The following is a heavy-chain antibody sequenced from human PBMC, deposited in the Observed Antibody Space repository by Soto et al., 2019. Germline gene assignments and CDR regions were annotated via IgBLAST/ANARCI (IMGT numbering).Heavy chain of an antibody. V-gene: IGHV4-59*08. D-gene: IGHD6-25*01. CDR2: VHYSGNT. CDR3: ARHKDAGSDRGGMDV. J-gene: IGHJ6*02. CDR1: GGSFSGYY. Sequence: SETLSLTCAVYGGSFSGYYWTWIRQPPGKGLEWIGNVHYSGNTNYNPSLKSRVTTSVDTAKNQLSLNLSSVTAADTAVYYCARHKDAGSDRGGMDVWGQGTTVTVSS.